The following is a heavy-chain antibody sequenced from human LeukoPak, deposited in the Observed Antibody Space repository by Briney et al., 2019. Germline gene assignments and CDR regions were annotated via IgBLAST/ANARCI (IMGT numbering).Heavy chain of an antibody. D-gene: IGHD3-10*01. CDR1: GYTFTSYA. CDR3: ARDAVTMVRGKNWFDP. CDR2: INAGNGNT. J-gene: IGHJ5*02. Sequence: ASVKVSCKASGYTFTSYAMHWVRQAPGQRLEWMGWINAGNGNTKYSQKFQGRVTITRDTSASTAYMKLSSLRSEDTAVYYCARDAVTMVRGKNWFDPWGQGTLVTVSS. V-gene: IGHV1-3*01.